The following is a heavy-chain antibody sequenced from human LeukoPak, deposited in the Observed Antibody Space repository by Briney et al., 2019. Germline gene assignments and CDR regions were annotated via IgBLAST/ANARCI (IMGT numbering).Heavy chain of an antibody. D-gene: IGHD4-11*01. V-gene: IGHV1-46*01. CDR3: ARGDSNYNYYYYMDV. CDR1: GYTFTSYY. CDR2: INPSGGST. J-gene: IGHJ6*03. Sequence: GASVKVSCKASGYTFTSYYMHWVRQAPGQGLEWMGIINPSGGSTSYAQKFQGRVTMTRDMSTSTVYMELSSLRSEATAVYYCARGDSNYNYYYYMDVWGKGTTVTVSS.